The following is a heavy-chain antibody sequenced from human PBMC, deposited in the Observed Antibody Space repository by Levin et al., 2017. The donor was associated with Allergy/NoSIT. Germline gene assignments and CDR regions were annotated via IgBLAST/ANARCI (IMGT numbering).Heavy chain of an antibody. Sequence: ASVKVSCKTSGYNFISYGISWVRQAPGQGLEWVGWISPHSETTKYVQKFQGRVTMTTDTSTSTVNMELRSLRSDDTAVYYCARGYGSGSYLSYWGQGNLVTVSS. V-gene: IGHV1-18*01. CDR2: ISPHSETT. J-gene: IGHJ4*02. CDR1: GYNFISYG. CDR3: ARGYGSGSYLSY. D-gene: IGHD3-10*01.